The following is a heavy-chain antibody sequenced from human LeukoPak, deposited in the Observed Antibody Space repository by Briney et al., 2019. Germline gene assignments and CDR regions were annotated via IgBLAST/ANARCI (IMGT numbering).Heavy chain of an antibody. D-gene: IGHD5-12*01. CDR1: GFTFSSYW. CDR2: IKQDGSEK. V-gene: IGHV3-7*01. CDR3: ARDEYVDIVATIPYGMDV. J-gene: IGHJ6*02. Sequence: GGSLRLSCAASGFTFSSYWMSWVRQAPGKGLEWMANIKQDGSEKYYVDSVKGRFTISRDNAENSLYLQMNSLRAEDTAVYYCARDEYVDIVATIPYGMDVWGQGTTVTVSS.